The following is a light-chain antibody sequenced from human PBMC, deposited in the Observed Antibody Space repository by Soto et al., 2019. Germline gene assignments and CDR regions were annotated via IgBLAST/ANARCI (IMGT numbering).Light chain of an antibody. CDR2: AAS. CDR1: QGISRF. CDR3: QQLESYPST. V-gene: IGKV1-9*01. Sequence: IQLTQSPSSLSASVGDRVTITYRASQGISRFLAWYQQKPGKAPKLVIYAASTLQIGVPSRFSGSVSGTDVTLTISSLKPEDGATYYCQQLESYPSTFGGGTKVDIK. J-gene: IGKJ4*01.